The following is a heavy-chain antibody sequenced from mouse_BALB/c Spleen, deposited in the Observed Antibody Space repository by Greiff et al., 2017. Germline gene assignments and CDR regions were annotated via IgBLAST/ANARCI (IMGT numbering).Heavy chain of an antibody. J-gene: IGHJ4*01. CDR1: GFAFSSYD. D-gene: IGHD2-13*01. CDR3: ARQGDPGAMDY. V-gene: IGHV5-12-1*01. CDR2: ISSGGGST. Sequence: EVHLVESGGGLVKPGGSLKLSCAASGFAFSSYDMSWVRQTPEKRLEWVAYISSGGGSTYYPDTVKGRFTISRDNAKNTLYLQMSSLKSEDTAMYYCARQGDPGAMDYWGQGTSVTVSS.